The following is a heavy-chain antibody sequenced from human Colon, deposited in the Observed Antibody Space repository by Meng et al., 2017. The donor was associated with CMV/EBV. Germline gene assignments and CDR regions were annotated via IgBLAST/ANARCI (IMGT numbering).Heavy chain of an antibody. CDR1: GFTFSMYA. Sequence: GGSLRLSCAASGFTFSMYAMGWVRQAPGKGLEWVSGISVSGDSKYYVDSVEGRFTIARDNSRDTVYLQMNSLRVEDTAVYYCARVLPNYDFWSGYPDYWGQGIRVTVSS. V-gene: IGHV3-23*01. D-gene: IGHD3-3*01. J-gene: IGHJ4*02. CDR2: ISVSGDSK. CDR3: ARVLPNYDFWSGYPDY.